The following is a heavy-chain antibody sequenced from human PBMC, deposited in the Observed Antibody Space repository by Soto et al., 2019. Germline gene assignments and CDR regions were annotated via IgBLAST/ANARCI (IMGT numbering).Heavy chain of an antibody. D-gene: IGHD4-17*01. Sequence: QVQLQESGPGLVKPSQTLSLTCTVSGGSISSGDYYWSWIRQPPGKGLEWIGYIYYSGSTYYNPTLKSRVTISVDTYKNQFSLKLSSVTAADTAVYYCASEEEGNGDYVFDYWGQGTLVTVSS. CDR2: IYYSGST. CDR3: ASEEEGNGDYVFDY. V-gene: IGHV4-30-4*01. CDR1: GGSISSGDYY. J-gene: IGHJ4*02.